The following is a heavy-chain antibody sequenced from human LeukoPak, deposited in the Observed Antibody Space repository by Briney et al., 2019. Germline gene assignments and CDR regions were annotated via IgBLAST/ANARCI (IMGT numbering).Heavy chain of an antibody. V-gene: IGHV1-2*02. J-gene: IGHJ6*02. Sequence: ASVKVSCKASGYTFTAYYMHWVRQAPGQGLELMGWIIPDSGGTNYAQKFQGRVTMTRDTSIITAYMELSSLRSDDTAVYHCARGGRAGPYGMDVWGQGTTVTVSS. CDR1: GYTFTAYY. CDR3: ARGGRAGPYGMDV. CDR2: IIPDSGGT.